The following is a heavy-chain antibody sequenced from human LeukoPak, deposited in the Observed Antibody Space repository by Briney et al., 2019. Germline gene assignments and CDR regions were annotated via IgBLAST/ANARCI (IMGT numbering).Heavy chain of an antibody. J-gene: IGHJ4*02. V-gene: IGHV3-30*18. Sequence: GRSLRLSCAASGFTFSSYGMHWVRQAPGKGLEWVAVISYDGSNKYYADSVKGRFTISRDNSKNTLYLQMNSLRAEDTAVYYCAKGPYDYGAADVGYWGQGTLVTVSS. CDR2: ISYDGSNK. D-gene: IGHD4-17*01. CDR1: GFTFSSYG. CDR3: AKGPYDYGAADVGY.